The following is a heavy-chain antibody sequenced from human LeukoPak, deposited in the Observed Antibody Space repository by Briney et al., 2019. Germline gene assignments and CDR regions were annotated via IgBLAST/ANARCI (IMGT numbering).Heavy chain of an antibody. Sequence: GGSLRLSCAASGFTLSSYAMSWVRQAPGKGLEWVSAISGSGGSTYYADSVKGRFTISRDNSKNTLYLQMNSLRAEDTAVYYCAKGLRGYYGSGSYYFNWFDPWGQGTLVTVSS. V-gene: IGHV3-23*01. CDR1: GFTLSSYA. D-gene: IGHD3-10*01. J-gene: IGHJ5*02. CDR3: AKGLRGYYGSGSYYFNWFDP. CDR2: ISGSGGST.